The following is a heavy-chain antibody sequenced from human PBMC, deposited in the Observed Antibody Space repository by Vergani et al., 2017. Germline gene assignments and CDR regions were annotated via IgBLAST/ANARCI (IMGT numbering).Heavy chain of an antibody. V-gene: IGHV3-23*01. Sequence: EVQLLESGGGLVQPGGSRRLSCAAPGFTFSSYAMSWVRQAPGKGLEWVSFISASGGSTYYADSVKGRFTISRDNSKNTLYLQMNNLKAGDTAVYYCAKEYYYDSSGYYLPDYWGQGTLVTVSS. D-gene: IGHD3-22*01. J-gene: IGHJ4*02. CDR2: ISASGGST. CDR3: AKEYYYDSSGYYLPDY. CDR1: GFTFSSYA.